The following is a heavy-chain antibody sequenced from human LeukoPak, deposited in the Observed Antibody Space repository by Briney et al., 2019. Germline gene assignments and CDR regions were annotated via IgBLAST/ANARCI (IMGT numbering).Heavy chain of an antibody. CDR2: IYYRRST. Sequence: PSETLSLTCTGSGGSLSRYYWSWLGQPPGKGGEGIGYIYYRRSTNYNPSLKSRVTISVDTSKNQFSLKLSSVTAADTAVYYCASLPNRIATPPDYWGQGTLVPVSS. V-gene: IGHV4-59*01. J-gene: IGHJ4*02. CDR3: ASLPNRIATPPDY. D-gene: IGHD6-13*01. CDR1: GGSLSRYY.